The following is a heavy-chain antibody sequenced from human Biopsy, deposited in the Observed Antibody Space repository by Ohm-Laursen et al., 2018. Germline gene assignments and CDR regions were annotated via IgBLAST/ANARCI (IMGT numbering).Heavy chain of an antibody. CDR3: ARDTRWSPYSMDV. V-gene: IGHV3-11*01. Sequence: SLRLSCAASGFSFSDYHMRWIRQAPGRGLECVSYISGGGTIYYGDSMKGRVTISRDNAKNSLYLQMHSLRAEDTAVYYCARDTRWSPYSMDVWGQGTTVTVSS. CDR1: GFSFSDYH. CDR2: ISGGGTI. D-gene: IGHD4-23*01. J-gene: IGHJ6*02.